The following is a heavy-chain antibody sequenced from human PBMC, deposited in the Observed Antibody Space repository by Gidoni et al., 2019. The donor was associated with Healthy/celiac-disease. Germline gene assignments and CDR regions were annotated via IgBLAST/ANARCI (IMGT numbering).Heavy chain of an antibody. Sequence: EVQLLESGGGLVQPGGSLRLSCAASGFTFSSYAMSWVRQAPGKGLEWVSAISGSGGSTYYADSVKGRFTISRDNYKNTLYLQMNSLRAEDTAVYYCAIRRYGSGEFDYWGQGTLVTVSS. V-gene: IGHV3-23*01. D-gene: IGHD3-10*01. J-gene: IGHJ4*02. CDR1: GFTFSSYA. CDR2: ISGSGGST. CDR3: AIRRYGSGEFDY.